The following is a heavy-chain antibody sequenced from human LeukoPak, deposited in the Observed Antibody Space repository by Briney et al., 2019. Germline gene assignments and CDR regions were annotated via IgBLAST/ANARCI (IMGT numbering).Heavy chain of an antibody. CDR2: INHSGST. D-gene: IGHD3-10*01. Sequence: PSETLSLTCAVYGGSFSGYYWTWIRQPPGKGLEWIGEINHSGSTNYNPSLKSRVTISVDTSKNQFSLKLNSVTAADTAVYYCAKSNGYGLVDIWGQGTMVTVSS. CDR1: GGSFSGYY. CDR3: AKSNGYGLVDI. J-gene: IGHJ3*02. V-gene: IGHV4-34*01.